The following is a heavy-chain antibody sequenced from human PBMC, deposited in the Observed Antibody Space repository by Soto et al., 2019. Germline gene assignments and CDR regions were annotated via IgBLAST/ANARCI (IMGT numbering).Heavy chain of an antibody. D-gene: IGHD1-26*01. Sequence: WTWIRQPPRKGLEWMGYIYYSGTTTNYNPSLKSRVTLSVDTSKNQLSPKLSSVTAADTAVYYCARLGGSYAVPHFDYWGQGTLVTVSS. CDR2: IYYSGTT. J-gene: IGHJ4*02. V-gene: IGHV4-59*08. CDR3: ARLGGSYAVPHFDY.